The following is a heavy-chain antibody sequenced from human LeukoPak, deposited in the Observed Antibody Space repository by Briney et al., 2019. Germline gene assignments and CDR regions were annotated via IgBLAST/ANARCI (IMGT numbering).Heavy chain of an antibody. CDR1: GFTFSSYG. J-gene: IGHJ4*02. V-gene: IGHV3-30*19. D-gene: IGHD1-26*01. CDR3: TRDPILGAPDYFDY. CDR2: TSPDESLK. Sequence: GGSLRLSCAASGFTFSSYGMHWVRQAPGKGLEWVAVTSPDESLKFYGDSVKGRFTISRDNSKNTMYLQMNNLREEDTAVYYCTRDPILGAPDYFDYWGQGTLVTVSS.